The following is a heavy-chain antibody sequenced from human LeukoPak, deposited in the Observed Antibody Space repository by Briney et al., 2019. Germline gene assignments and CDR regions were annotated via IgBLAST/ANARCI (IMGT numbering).Heavy chain of an antibody. CDR2: IRSKAYGGTT. D-gene: IGHD3-10*01. J-gene: IGHJ4*02. CDR3: TRNTYYYGSGSYYNDY. Sequence: PGGSLRLSCTASGFTFGDYAMSWFRQAPGKGLEWVGFIRSKAYGGTTEYAASVKGRFTISRDDSKSIAYLQMNSLKTEDTAVYYCTRNTYYYGSGSYYNDYWGRGTLVTVSS. V-gene: IGHV3-49*03. CDR1: GFTFGDYA.